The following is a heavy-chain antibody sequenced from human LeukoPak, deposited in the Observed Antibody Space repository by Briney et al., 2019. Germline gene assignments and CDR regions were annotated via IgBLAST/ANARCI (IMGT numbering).Heavy chain of an antibody. V-gene: IGHV3-9*01. CDR3: TKPFGP. CDR1: GFTFDDYA. J-gene: IGHJ5*02. CDR2: ISWNSETI. Sequence: QSGGSLRLSCAASGFTFDDYAMHWVRQAPGKGLEWVSGISWNSETIGYADSVKGRFTISRDNAKNSLFLQMKSLRVEDTALYYCTKPFGPWGQGTLVTVSS.